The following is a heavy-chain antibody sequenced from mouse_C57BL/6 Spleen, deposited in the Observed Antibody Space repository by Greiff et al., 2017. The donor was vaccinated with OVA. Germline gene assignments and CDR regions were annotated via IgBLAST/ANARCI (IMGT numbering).Heavy chain of an antibody. J-gene: IGHJ4*01. D-gene: IGHD1-1*01. V-gene: IGHV2-2*01. CDR2: IWSGGST. CDR3: ARNRPFYYGSSYDAMDY. CDR1: GFSLTSYG. Sequence: QVQLKQSGPGLVQPSQSLSITCTVSGFSLTSYGVHWVRQSPGKGLEWLGMIWSGGSTDYNAAFISRLSISKDNSKSQVFFKMNSLQADDTAIYYCARNRPFYYGSSYDAMDYWGQGTSVTVSS.